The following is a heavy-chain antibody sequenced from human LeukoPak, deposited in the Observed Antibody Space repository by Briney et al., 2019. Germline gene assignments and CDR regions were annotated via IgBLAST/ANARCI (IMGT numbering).Heavy chain of an antibody. J-gene: IGHJ4*02. CDR3: ARVLSSGSSPFDY. V-gene: IGHV3-11*01. CDR2: ITSTGATR. CDR1: GFTFSDYY. D-gene: IGHD3-22*01. Sequence: GGSLRLSCAASGFTFSDYYMSWIRQAPGKGLEWVSYITSTGATRYYTDSVKGRFIISRDNAKNSLYLQMNSLRAEDTAVYYCARVLSSGSSPFDYWGQGILVTVSS.